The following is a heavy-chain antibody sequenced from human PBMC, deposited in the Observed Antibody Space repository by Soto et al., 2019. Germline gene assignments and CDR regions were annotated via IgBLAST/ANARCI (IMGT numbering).Heavy chain of an antibody. V-gene: IGHV3-33*01. D-gene: IGHD6-6*01. CDR3: AREGPLYFSSGEQIDY. J-gene: IGHJ4*02. CDR1: GFSFSSHG. Sequence: PGGSLRLSCAASGFSFSSHGMHWVRQAPGKGLEWVAVIWYDGSNKYYADSVKGRFTISRDNSKNTVSLHMNSLRAEDTAVYYCAREGPLYFSSGEQIDYWGQGALVTVSS. CDR2: IWYDGSNK.